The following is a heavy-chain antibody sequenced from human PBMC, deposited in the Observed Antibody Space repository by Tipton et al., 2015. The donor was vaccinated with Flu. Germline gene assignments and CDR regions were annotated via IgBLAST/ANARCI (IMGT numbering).Heavy chain of an antibody. CDR3: ARGIGFGELLDY. CDR1: GFDVSSNY. Sequence: SLRLSCAASGFDVSSNYMSWVRQAPGKGLEWVSSISTSSYYINYADSVKGRFTISRDSAKNSLYLQMDDLRAEDTAIYYCARGIGFGELLDYWGQGTLVAVSS. V-gene: IGHV3-21*01. J-gene: IGHJ4*02. D-gene: IGHD3-10*01. CDR2: ISTSSYYI.